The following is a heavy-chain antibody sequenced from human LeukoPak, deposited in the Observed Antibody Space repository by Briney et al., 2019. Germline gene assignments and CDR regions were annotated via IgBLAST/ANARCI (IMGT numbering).Heavy chain of an antibody. D-gene: IGHD3-22*01. Sequence: GGSLRLSCAASGFTFSSYSMSWVRQAPGKGLEWVSGINWNGGSTGYADSVKGRFTISRDNAKNSLYLQMNSLRAEDTALYYCARDGTPYYYDSSGYSGWFDPWGQGTLVTVSS. CDR2: INWNGGST. CDR3: ARDGTPYYYDSSGYSGWFDP. CDR1: GFTFSSYS. J-gene: IGHJ5*02. V-gene: IGHV3-20*04.